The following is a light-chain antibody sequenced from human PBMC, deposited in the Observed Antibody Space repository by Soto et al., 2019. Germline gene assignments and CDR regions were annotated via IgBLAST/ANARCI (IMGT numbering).Light chain of an antibody. CDR2: GAS. Sequence: EIVLTQSPGPLSLSPGERATLSCRASQSVSSSFLAWYQQKPGQAPRLLIYGASTRATGIPDRFSGSGSGTDFTLTISRLEPEDFAVYYCQQYDSSPWTFGQGTKVEMK. CDR3: QQYDSSPWT. CDR1: QSVSSSF. V-gene: IGKV3-20*01. J-gene: IGKJ1*01.